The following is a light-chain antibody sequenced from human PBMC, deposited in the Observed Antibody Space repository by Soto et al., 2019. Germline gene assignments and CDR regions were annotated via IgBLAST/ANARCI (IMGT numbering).Light chain of an antibody. J-gene: IGKJ1*01. CDR2: AVS. CDR3: QQGDNWPWT. Sequence: EIVMTQSPATLSVSPGERDTLSCRASQSVINNLAWYQQKPGQAPRLLIYAVSTRATGIPARFSGSGSGTEFTLTISSLQSEDFAVYYCQQGDNWPWTFGQGTKVEIK. CDR1: QSVINN. V-gene: IGKV3D-15*01.